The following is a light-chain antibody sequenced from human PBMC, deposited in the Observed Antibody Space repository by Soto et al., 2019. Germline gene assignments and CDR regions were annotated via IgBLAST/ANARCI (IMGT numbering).Light chain of an antibody. CDR2: KAS. V-gene: IGKV1-5*03. Sequence: DIQMTQSPSTLSASVGDRVTITCRASQTISSWLAWYQQKLGKDPKLLIYKASSLEGGVPSRFSGSESGTEFTLTISSLQPDDSETYCCQQYNGTFGQGTKVEVK. J-gene: IGKJ1*01. CDR1: QTISSW. CDR3: QQYNGT.